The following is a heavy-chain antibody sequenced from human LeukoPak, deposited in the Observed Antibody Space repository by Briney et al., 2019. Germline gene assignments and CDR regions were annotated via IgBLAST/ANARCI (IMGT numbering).Heavy chain of an antibody. CDR1: GFTFSSYE. CDR3: ARLAAAGYYYYYYMDV. D-gene: IGHD6-13*01. CDR2: ISSSGSTI. J-gene: IGHJ6*03. Sequence: LPGGSLRLSCAASGFTFSSYEMNWVRQAPGKGLEWVSYISSSGSTIYYADSVKGRFTISRDNAKNSLYLQMNSLRAEDTAVYYCARLAAAGYYYYYYMDVWGKGTTVTVSS. V-gene: IGHV3-48*03.